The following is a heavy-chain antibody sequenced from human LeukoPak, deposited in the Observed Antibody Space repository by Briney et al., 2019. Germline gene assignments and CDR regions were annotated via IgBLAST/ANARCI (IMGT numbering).Heavy chain of an antibody. Sequence: LPGGPLKLPCAVSGLTFRNYGIHGVPQAPAKGLEWLAIIYYDGSEKYYVDSVKGRFTISRDNSKNTLYLQMNSLRAEDTALYYCASGRGGRGGINYFDYWGQGTLVTVSS. CDR2: IYYDGSEK. J-gene: IGHJ4*02. CDR3: ASGRGGRGGINYFDY. CDR1: GLTFRNYG. D-gene: IGHD2-15*01. V-gene: IGHV3-33*01.